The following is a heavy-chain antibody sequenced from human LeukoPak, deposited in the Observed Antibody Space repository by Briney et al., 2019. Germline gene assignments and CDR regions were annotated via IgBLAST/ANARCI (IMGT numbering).Heavy chain of an antibody. V-gene: IGHV3-73*01. CDR2: IGSKANTYAT. Sequence: GGSLRLSCAASGFNFSGSNLHWVRQASGQGLEWVGRIGSKANTYATAFAASVKGRFTISRDDSKNTAYLQMNDLKTEDTAVYYCARDVNYDHHYWGQGTLVTVSS. CDR1: GFNFSGSN. J-gene: IGHJ4*02. CDR3: ARDVNYDHHY. D-gene: IGHD1-7*01.